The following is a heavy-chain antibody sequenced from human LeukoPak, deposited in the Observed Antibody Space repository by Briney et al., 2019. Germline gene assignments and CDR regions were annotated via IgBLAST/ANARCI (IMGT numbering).Heavy chain of an antibody. CDR3: ARGDPQDYYGSGPFDP. J-gene: IGHJ5*02. V-gene: IGHV1-69*05. D-gene: IGHD3-10*01. CDR1: GGTFSSYA. CDR2: IIPIFGAA. Sequence: ASVKVSCKASGGTFSSYAISWVRQAPGQGLEWMGGIIPIFGAANYAQKFQGRVTITTDESTSTAYMELSSLRSEDTAVYYCARGDPQDYYGSGPFDPWGQGTLVTVSS.